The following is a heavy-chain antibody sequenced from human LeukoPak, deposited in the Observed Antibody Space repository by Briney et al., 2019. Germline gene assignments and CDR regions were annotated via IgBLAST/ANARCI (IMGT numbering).Heavy chain of an antibody. CDR1: GGSFSGYY. CDR3: AKGHSSSLLT. J-gene: IGHJ4*02. V-gene: IGHV4-34*01. CDR2: INHSGST. D-gene: IGHD6-6*01. Sequence: SETLSLTCAVYGGSFSGYYWSWIRQPPGKGLEWIGEINHSGSTNYNPSLKSRVTISVDTSKNQFSLKLSSVTAADTAVYYCAKGHSSSLLTRGQGTLVTVSS.